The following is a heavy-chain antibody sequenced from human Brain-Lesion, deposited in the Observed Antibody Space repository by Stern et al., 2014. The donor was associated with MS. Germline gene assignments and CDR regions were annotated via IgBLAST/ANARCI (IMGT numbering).Heavy chain of an antibody. J-gene: IGHJ4*02. CDR1: GFTFDDYG. D-gene: IGHD1-14*01. V-gene: IGHV3-9*01. CDR3: ARDITGSSAYFAY. Sequence: EVQLVESGGDLVQPGRSLRLSCAAFGFTFDDYGMHWVRQAPGKGLEWVAGISWNSGDIGYADSVKGRFTTSRDNAYISLYLQMNSLRPEDTALYYCARDITGSSAYFAYWGQGTLVTVSS. CDR2: ISWNSGDI.